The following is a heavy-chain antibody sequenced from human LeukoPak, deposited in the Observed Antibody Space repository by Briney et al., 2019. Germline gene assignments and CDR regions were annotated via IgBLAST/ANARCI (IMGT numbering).Heavy chain of an antibody. J-gene: IGHJ3*02. CDR2: IYYSGRT. D-gene: IGHD4-11*01. CDR3: ARHRSIDYTFHYLDAFDI. Sequence: PSETLSLTCTVSGGSISSYYWSWIRQPPGEGLEWIGYIYYSGRTYYNPSLKSRVTISVDTSKNQFSLKLSSVTAADTAVYYCARHRSIDYTFHYLDAFDIWGQGTMVTVSS. V-gene: IGHV4-59*08. CDR1: GGSISSYY.